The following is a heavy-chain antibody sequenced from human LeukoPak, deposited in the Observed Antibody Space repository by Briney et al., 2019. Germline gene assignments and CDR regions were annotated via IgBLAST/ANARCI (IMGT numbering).Heavy chain of an antibody. CDR2: ISYDGSNK. Sequence: PGGSLRLSCAASGFTFSSYGMHWVRQAPGKGLEWVAVISYDGSNKYYADSVKGRFTISRDNSKNTLYLQMNSLRAEDTAVYYCAKAQTLSSSSGSRYYYYYGMDVWGQGTTVTVSS. CDR1: GFTFSSYG. J-gene: IGHJ6*02. V-gene: IGHV3-30*18. D-gene: IGHD6-6*01. CDR3: AKAQTLSSSSGSRYYYYYGMDV.